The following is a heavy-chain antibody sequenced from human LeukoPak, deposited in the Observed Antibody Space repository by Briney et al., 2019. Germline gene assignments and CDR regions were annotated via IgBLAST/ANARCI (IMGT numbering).Heavy chain of an antibody. V-gene: IGHV4-4*07. J-gene: IGHJ3*02. CDR3: ARYVDTAMVSIDAFDI. CDR2: IYSSGST. CDR1: GGSFSSYY. D-gene: IGHD5-18*01. Sequence: SETLSLTCTVSGGSFSSYYWSWIRQSAGKGLEWIGRIYSSGSTNYNPSLKSRVTMSVDTSKNQLSLKLSSVTAADTAVYYCARYVDTAMVSIDAFDIWGQGTMVTVSS.